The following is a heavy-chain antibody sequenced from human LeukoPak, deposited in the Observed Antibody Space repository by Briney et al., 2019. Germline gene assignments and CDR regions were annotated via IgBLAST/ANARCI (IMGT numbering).Heavy chain of an antibody. CDR2: IYHSGST. CDR1: GYSISSGYY. D-gene: IGHD6-13*01. Sequence: PSETLSLTCAFSGYSISSGYYWGWIRQPPGKGLEWIGSIYHSGSTYYNPSLKSRVTISVDTSKNQFSLKLSSVTAADTAVYYCVLAAAGTTSDYWGQGTLVTVSA. V-gene: IGHV4-38-2*01. CDR3: VLAAAGTTSDY. J-gene: IGHJ4*02.